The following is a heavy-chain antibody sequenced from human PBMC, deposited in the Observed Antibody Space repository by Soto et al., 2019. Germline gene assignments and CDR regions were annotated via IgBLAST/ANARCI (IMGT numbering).Heavy chain of an antibody. CDR2: ISSSGLTT. CDR3: ARYVSRGDW. J-gene: IGHJ5*01. Sequence: GALQQSCQASRFNLSMYEMHWVRKAPGKGLEWVSYISSSGLTTYYADFAEGRFTISRDNAKDSLYLHLNSLRVGDTAVYYCARYVSRGDWWGHGTPFPVS. V-gene: IGHV3-48*03. D-gene: IGHD3-10*02. CDR1: RFNLSMYE.